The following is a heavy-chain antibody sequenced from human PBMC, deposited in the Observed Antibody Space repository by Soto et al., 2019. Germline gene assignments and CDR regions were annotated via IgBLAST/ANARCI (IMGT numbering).Heavy chain of an antibody. CDR3: ARDPMGPSYFDY. V-gene: IGHV3-48*02. CDR1: GFTFSSYS. Sequence: GGSLRLSCAASGFTFSSYSMNWVRQAPGKGLEWVSYISSGSSTVYYADSVKGRFTISRDNAKNSLYLQMNSLRDEDTAVYYCARDPMGPSYFDYWGQGTLVTVSS. D-gene: IGHD3-16*01. J-gene: IGHJ4*02. CDR2: ISSGSSTV.